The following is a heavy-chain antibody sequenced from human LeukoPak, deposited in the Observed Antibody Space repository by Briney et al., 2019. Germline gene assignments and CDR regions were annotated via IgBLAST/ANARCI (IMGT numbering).Heavy chain of an antibody. CDR2: ISSSSSTI. V-gene: IGHV3-48*04. CDR1: RFTFSSYS. Sequence: GGSLRLSCAASRFTFSSYSMNWVRQAPGKGLEWVSYISSSSSTIYYADSVKGRFTISRDNAKNSLYLQMNSLRAEDTAVYYCARADPGDYWGQGTLVTVSS. CDR3: ARADPGDY. J-gene: IGHJ4*02.